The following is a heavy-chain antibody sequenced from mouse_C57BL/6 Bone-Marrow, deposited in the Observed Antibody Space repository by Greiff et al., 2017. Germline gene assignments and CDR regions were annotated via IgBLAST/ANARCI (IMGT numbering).Heavy chain of an antibody. D-gene: IGHD2-12*01. CDR1: GYAFTNYL. J-gene: IGHJ2*01. CDR2: ISPGSGGT. CDR3: ARSMYSYYELGRGRFDY. V-gene: IGHV1-54*01. Sequence: QVHVKQSGAELVRPGTSVKVSCKASGYAFTNYLIEWVKQRPGEGLEWIGVISPGSGGTNYNGKFKGKPTLPADKSSSTAYMQLSSLTSEDSAVYFCARSMYSYYELGRGRFDYWGQGTTLTVSS.